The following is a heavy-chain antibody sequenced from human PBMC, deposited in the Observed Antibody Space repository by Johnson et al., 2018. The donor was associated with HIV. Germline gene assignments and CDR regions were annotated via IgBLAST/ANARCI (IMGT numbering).Heavy chain of an antibody. V-gene: IGHV3-15*01. J-gene: IGHJ3*01. CDR2: IKSKTDGGTT. Sequence: VQLVESGGGLVKPGESLRLSCAASGFTFSNAWMHWVRQAPGKGLEWVGRIKSKTDGGTTDYAAPVKGRFTISRDDSKNTLYLQMNSLRAEDTAVYYCARRGRRADDAFDVWGQGTMVIVFS. CDR1: GFTFSNAW. D-gene: IGHD3-16*01. CDR3: ARRGRRADDAFDV.